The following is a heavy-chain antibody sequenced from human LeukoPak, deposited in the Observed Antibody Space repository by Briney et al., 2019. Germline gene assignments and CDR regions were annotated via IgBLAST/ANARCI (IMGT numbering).Heavy chain of an antibody. D-gene: IGHD3-16*01. Sequence: GGSLRLSCAASGFMFSSYTMNWVRQAPGKGLEWVSSISSSSSYIYYPDSVKGRFTISRDNAKNSLHLQMNSLRVEDTAVYYCVRELRGWFDPWGQGT. CDR1: GFMFSSYT. V-gene: IGHV3-21*01. CDR3: VRELRGWFDP. J-gene: IGHJ5*02. CDR2: ISSSSSYI.